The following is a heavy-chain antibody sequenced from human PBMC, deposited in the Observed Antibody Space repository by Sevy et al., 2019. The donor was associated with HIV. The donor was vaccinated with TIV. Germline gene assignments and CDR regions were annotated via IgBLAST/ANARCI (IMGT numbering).Heavy chain of an antibody. J-gene: IGHJ4*02. CDR2: IIPTSGTA. D-gene: IGHD2-21*02. V-gene: IGHV1-69*13. CDR3: ARLYPCGGACYYFDS. CDR1: GGNFRNYV. Sequence: ASVKVSCKVSGGNFRNYVITWVRQAPGQGLEWMGGIIPTSGTANYAQKFQGRVTIIADESTSTAYMELSSLRSEDTALYYCARLYPCGGACYYFDSWGQGTLVTVSS.